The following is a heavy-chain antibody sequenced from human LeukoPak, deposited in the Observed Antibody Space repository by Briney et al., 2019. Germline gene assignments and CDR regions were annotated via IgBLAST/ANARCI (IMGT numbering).Heavy chain of an antibody. D-gene: IGHD5-24*01. V-gene: IGHV3-74*03. J-gene: IGHJ3*02. Sequence: PGGSLRLSCAASGFIFTDYWMHWVRQAPGKELVWVARIRGDGRATTYADSVKGRFTISGDNSKNTLYLQMNSLRAEDTAVYYCAKVIEMATYDAFDIWGQGTMVTVSS. CDR2: IRGDGRAT. CDR1: GFIFTDYW. CDR3: AKVIEMATYDAFDI.